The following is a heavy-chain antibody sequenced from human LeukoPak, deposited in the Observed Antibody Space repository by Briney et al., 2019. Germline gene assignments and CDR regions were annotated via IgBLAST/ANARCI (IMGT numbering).Heavy chain of an antibody. CDR3: VRTPPNWGFDY. CDR2: MSPNSGDT. V-gene: IGHV1-8*01. D-gene: IGHD7-27*01. CDR1: GYTFTSHD. J-gene: IGHJ4*02. Sequence: ASVKVSCKASGYTFTSHDINWVRQATGQGLEWMGWMSPNSGDTGYAQKVQVRVTMTSDCSRSTAYMELSSLRSEATAIYYCVRTPPNWGFDYWGQGTLVTVSS.